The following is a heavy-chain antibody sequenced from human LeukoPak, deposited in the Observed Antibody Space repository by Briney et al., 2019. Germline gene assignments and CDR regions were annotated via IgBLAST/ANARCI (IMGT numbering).Heavy chain of an antibody. V-gene: IGHV3-15*01. J-gene: IGHJ4*02. CDR1: GFTFSNAW. CDR2: IKSKMDGGTI. Sequence: PGGSLRLSCAASGFTFSNAWMSWVRQAPGKGLEWVGRIKSKMDGGTIDYAAPVKGRFIVSRDNSEDTLYLEMNSLKTEDTAVYYCTSGTGYTDHDYWGQGTLVTVSS. D-gene: IGHD5-12*01. CDR3: TSGTGYTDHDY.